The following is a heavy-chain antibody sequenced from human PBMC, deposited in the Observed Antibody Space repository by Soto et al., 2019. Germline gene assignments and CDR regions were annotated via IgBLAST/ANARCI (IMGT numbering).Heavy chain of an antibody. CDR2: INPNSGGT. CDR1: GYIFTGYY. V-gene: IGHV1-2*02. Sequence: ASVKVSCKASGYIFTGYYMHWVRQAPGQGLEWMGWINPNSGGTNYAQKFQGRVTMTRDTSISTAYMELSRLRSDDTAVYYCARLGSSWSGGFDYWGQGTLVTVSS. J-gene: IGHJ4*02. D-gene: IGHD6-13*01. CDR3: ARLGSSWSGGFDY.